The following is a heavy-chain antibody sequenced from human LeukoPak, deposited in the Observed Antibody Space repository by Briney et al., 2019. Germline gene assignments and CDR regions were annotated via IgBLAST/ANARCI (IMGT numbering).Heavy chain of an antibody. D-gene: IGHD2-2*01. CDR3: ARRNPIVVPAALVVYYYMDV. Sequence: PSETLSLTCAVYGGSFSGYYWSWIRQPPGKGLEWIGEINHSGSTNYNPSLKSRVTISVDTSKNQFSLKLSSVTAADTAVYYCARRNPIVVPAALVVYYYMDVWGKGTTVTISS. CDR1: GGSFSGYY. CDR2: INHSGST. J-gene: IGHJ6*03. V-gene: IGHV4-34*01.